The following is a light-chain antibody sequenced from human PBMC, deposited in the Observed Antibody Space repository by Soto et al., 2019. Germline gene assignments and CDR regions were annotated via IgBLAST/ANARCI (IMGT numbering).Light chain of an antibody. CDR1: SSDVGGYNF. V-gene: IGLV2-14*03. CDR3: SSYTSSRTHV. CDR2: DVR. J-gene: IGLJ1*01. Sequence: QSALTQPASVSGSPGQSITISCTGTSSDVGGYNFVSWYQQHPGKVPKLMIYDVRSRPSGVSDRFSGSKSGNTASLTISGLQAEYEGDYYCSSYTSSRTHVFGSGTKLTVL.